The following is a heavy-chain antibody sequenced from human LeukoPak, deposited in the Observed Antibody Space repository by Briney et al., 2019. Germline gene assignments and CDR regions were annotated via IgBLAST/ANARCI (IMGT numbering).Heavy chain of an antibody. D-gene: IGHD6-13*01. J-gene: IGHJ4*02. V-gene: IGHV1-2*02. CDR3: ATKGIEGSLAAFENS. CDR1: GYTFTGYY. Sequence: GASVKVSCKASGYTFTGYYMHWVRQAPGQGLEWMGWINPNSGGTNYAQKFQGRVTMTRDTSISTAYMELSRLRSDDTAVYYCATKGIEGSLAAFENSWGQGTPVTVSP. CDR2: INPNSGGT.